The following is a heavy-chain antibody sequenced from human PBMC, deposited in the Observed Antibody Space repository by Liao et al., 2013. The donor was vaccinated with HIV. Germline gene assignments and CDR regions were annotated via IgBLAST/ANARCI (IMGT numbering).Heavy chain of an antibody. V-gene: IGHV4-39*07. CDR3: ARGSAIVVAFDS. CDR2: IYYSGST. Sequence: QLQLQESGPGLVKPSETLSLTCTVSGGSISSSSYYWGWIRQPPGKGLEWIGSIYYSGSTYYNPSLKSRVTISVDTSKKQFSLKLSSVTAADTAVYFCARGSAIVVAFDSWGQGTLVTVSS. D-gene: IGHD6-19*01. CDR1: GGSISSSSYY. J-gene: IGHJ4*02.